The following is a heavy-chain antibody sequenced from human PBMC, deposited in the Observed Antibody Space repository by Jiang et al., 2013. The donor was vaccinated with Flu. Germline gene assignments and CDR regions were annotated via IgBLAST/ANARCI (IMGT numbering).Heavy chain of an antibody. CDR2: TYYRSKWYN. Sequence: SQTLSLTCAISGDSVSSNSAAWNWIRQSPSRGLEWLGRTYYRSKWYNDYAVSAKSRITINPDTSKNQFSLQLNSVTPEDTAVYYCARDNNWNYSPYNWFDPWGQGTLVTVSS. CDR3: ARDNNWNYSPYNWFDP. D-gene: IGHD1-7*01. J-gene: IGHJ5*02. CDR1: GDSVSSNSAA. V-gene: IGHV6-1*01.